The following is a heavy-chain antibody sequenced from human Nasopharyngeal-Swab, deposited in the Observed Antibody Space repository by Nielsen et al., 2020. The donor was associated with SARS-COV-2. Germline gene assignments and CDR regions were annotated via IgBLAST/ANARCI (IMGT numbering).Heavy chain of an antibody. Sequence: SETLSLTCTVSGGSISSGSYYWSWIRQPAGKGLEWIGRIYTSGSTYYNPSLKSRVTISVDTSKNQFSLKLSSVTAADTAVYYCARGTPGYGMDVWGQGTTVTVSS. CDR2: IYTSGST. D-gene: IGHD2-15*01. CDR1: GGSISSGSYY. V-gene: IGHV4-61*02. J-gene: IGHJ6*02. CDR3: ARGTPGYGMDV.